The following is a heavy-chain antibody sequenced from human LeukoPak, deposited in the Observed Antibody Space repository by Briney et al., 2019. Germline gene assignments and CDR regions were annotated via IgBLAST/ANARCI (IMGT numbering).Heavy chain of an antibody. Sequence: SVKVSCKASGGTFSSYAISWVRQAPGQGLEWTGRIIPILGIANYAQKFQGRVTITADKSTSTAYMELSSLRSEDTAVYYCARDSSGAAIDYYYYGMDVWGQGTTVTVSS. CDR3: ARDSSGAAIDYYYYGMDV. CDR1: GGTFSSYA. V-gene: IGHV1-69*04. CDR2: IIPILGIA. J-gene: IGHJ6*02. D-gene: IGHD2-2*01.